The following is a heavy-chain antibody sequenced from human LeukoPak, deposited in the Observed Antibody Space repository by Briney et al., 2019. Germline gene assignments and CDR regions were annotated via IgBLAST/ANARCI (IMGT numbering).Heavy chain of an antibody. D-gene: IGHD3-16*01. CDR3: ERGAWGFDY. V-gene: IGHV4-34*01. CDR2: INHSGST. CDR1: GGSFSGYY. Sequence: PSETLSLTCAVSGGSFSGYYWSWIRQPPGKGLEWIGEINHSGSTNYNPSLKSRVTISVDTSKNQFSLKLSSVTAADTAVYYCERGAWGFDYWGQGTLVTVSS. J-gene: IGHJ4*02.